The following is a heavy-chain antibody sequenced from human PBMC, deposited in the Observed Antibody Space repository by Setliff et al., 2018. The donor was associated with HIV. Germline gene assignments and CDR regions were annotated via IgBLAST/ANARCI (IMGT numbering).Heavy chain of an antibody. D-gene: IGHD6-19*01. Sequence: SETLSLTCTVSGDSISSGGYYWSWIRQPAGQGLEWIGRIYTSGNTNYNPSTNYNPSLKSRIAISLETSRIQFSLRVTSVTATDTAVCYCTRQSPVPGSGAFDIWGQGTMVTVSS. J-gene: IGHJ3*02. CDR1: GDSISSGGYY. V-gene: IGHV4-61*02. CDR2: IYTSGNTNYNPST. CDR3: TRQSPVPGSGAFDI.